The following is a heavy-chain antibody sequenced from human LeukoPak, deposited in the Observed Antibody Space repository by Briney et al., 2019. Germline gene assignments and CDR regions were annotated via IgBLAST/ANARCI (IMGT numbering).Heavy chain of an antibody. V-gene: IGHV5-51*01. D-gene: IGHD6-19*01. CDR3: ARHPQWLKAFDI. Sequence: GESLQISCKGSGYSFTSYWIGWVRQTPGNGLEWMGIIYPGDSDTRYSPSFQGQVTISADKSISTAYLQWSSLKASDTAMYYCARHPQWLKAFDIWGQGTMVTVSS. CDR1: GYSFTSYW. CDR2: IYPGDSDT. J-gene: IGHJ3*02.